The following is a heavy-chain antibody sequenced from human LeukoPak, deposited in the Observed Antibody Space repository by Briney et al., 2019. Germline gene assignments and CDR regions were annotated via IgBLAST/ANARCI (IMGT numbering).Heavy chain of an antibody. Sequence: SETLSLTCTVSSGSISTSNYYWGWVRQPPGKALEWIGNIFYSGSTYYSPSLKSRVTISLDTSRNQFSLKLSSVTAADTAVYYCARGRRFLEWFLRVPAWFDPWGQGTLVTVSS. D-gene: IGHD3-3*01. CDR3: ARGRRFLEWFLRVPAWFDP. CDR1: SGSISTSNYY. V-gene: IGHV4-39*07. CDR2: IFYSGST. J-gene: IGHJ5*02.